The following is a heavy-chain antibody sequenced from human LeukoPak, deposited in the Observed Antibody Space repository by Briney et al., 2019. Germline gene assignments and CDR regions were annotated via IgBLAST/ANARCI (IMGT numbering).Heavy chain of an antibody. Sequence: GGSLRLSCAASGFTFSDYYMSWIRQAPGKGLEWVSYISSSGSMISDADSVKGRFTISRDNAKKSLYLQMNSLRAEDTAVYYCARDEYIHGDLTNFDSWDQGTLVIVSS. D-gene: IGHD4-17*01. CDR1: GFTFSDYY. CDR2: ISSSGSMI. J-gene: IGHJ4*02. CDR3: ARDEYIHGDLTNFDS. V-gene: IGHV3-11*04.